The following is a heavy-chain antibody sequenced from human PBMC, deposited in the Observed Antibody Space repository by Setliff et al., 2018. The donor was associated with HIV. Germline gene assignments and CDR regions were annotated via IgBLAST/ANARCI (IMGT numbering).Heavy chain of an antibody. D-gene: IGHD1-7*01. J-gene: IGHJ4*02. Sequence: HPGGSLRLSCTASGFTFGDYAMSWVRQAPGKGLEWVGFIRSKAYGETTEYAAYMKGRFTISRDDSKSIVYLQMNSLKTEDTAVYYCTRDLLITGTTTSYWGQGTLVTVSS. CDR1: GFTFGDYA. CDR2: IRSKAYGETT. V-gene: IGHV3-49*04. CDR3: TRDLLITGTTTSY.